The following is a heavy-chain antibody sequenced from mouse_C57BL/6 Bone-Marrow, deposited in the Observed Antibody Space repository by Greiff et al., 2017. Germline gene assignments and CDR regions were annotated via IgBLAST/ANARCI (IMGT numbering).Heavy chain of an antibody. CDR3: SRAHWFDY. J-gene: IGHJ3*01. Sequence: VQLQQPGAELVMPGASVKLSCKASGYTFTSYWMHWVKQRPGQGLEWIGEIDPSDSYTNYNQKFKGKSTLTVDKSSSTAYMQLSSLTSEDSAVYYCSRAHWFDYGGQGTMVTVSA. V-gene: IGHV1-69*01. CDR1: GYTFTSYW. CDR2: IDPSDSYT.